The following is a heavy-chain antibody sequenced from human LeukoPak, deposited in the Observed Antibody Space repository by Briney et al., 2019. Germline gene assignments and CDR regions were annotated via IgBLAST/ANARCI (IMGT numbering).Heavy chain of an antibody. CDR1: GGSFSGYY. Sequence: SETLSLTCAVYGGSFSGYYWSWIRQPPGKGLEWIGEINHSGSTNYKPSLKSRVTISVDTSKNQFSLKLSSVTAADTAVYYCARVRRFGELLLLDPWGQGTLVTVSS. V-gene: IGHV4-34*01. J-gene: IGHJ5*02. CDR3: ARVRRFGELLLLDP. D-gene: IGHD3-10*01. CDR2: INHSGST.